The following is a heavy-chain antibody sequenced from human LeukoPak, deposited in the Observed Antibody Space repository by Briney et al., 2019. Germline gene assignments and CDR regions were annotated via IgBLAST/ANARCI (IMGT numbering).Heavy chain of an antibody. CDR1: GFTFDIYG. Sequence: PGGSLRLSCAASGFTFDIYGMNWVRHAPGKGLEWVSFITGGSNTIYYADSVKGRFTISRDNARNSLYLQMNSLRVDDTAVYYCARDRMGGSFDYWGQGTLVTVSS. J-gene: IGHJ4*02. CDR3: ARDRMGGSFDY. V-gene: IGHV3-48*01. CDR2: ITGGSNTI. D-gene: IGHD2-15*01.